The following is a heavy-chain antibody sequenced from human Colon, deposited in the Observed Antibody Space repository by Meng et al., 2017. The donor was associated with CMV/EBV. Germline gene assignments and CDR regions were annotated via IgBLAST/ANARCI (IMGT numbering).Heavy chain of an antibody. D-gene: IGHD2-15*01. CDR2: IKQDGSEK. Sequence: GGSLRLSCTASGFTFSSYWMSWVRQAPGKGLEWVANIKQDGSEKYYVDSVKGRFTISRDNAKNSLYLQMNSLRDEDTAIYYCARDGVVVLGATRDWGQGTLVTVSS. CDR3: ARDGVVVLGATRD. J-gene: IGHJ4*02. CDR1: GFTFSSYW. V-gene: IGHV3-7*03.